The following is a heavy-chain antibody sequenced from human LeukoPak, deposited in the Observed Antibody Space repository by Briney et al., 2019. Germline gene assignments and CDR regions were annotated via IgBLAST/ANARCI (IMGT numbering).Heavy chain of an antibody. CDR1: GGSISSYY. D-gene: IGHD1-26*01. CDR3: ARGAQIVGATIGYDY. V-gene: IGHV4-4*07. Sequence: SETLSLTCTVSGGSISSYYWSWIRQPAGKGLEWIGRIYTSGSTNYNPSLKSRVTMSVDTSKNQFSLKLSSVTAADTAVYYCARGAQIVGATIGYDYWGQGTLVTVSS. J-gene: IGHJ4*02. CDR2: IYTSGST.